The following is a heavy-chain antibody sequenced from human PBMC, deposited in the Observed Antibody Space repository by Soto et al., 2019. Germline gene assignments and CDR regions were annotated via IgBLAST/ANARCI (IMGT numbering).Heavy chain of an antibody. CDR3: ANSECGGVCYRGIYYYHYGLDV. D-gene: IGHD2-21*02. V-gene: IGHV1-69*02. CDR1: GGTFSSYT. J-gene: IGHJ6*02. CDR2: IIPILGIA. Sequence: GASVKVSCKASGGTFSSYTISWVRQAPGQGLEWMGRIIPILGIANYAQKFQGRVTITADKSTSTAYMELSSLRSEDTAVYYCANSECGGVCYRGIYYYHYGLDVWGQGTTVTVSS.